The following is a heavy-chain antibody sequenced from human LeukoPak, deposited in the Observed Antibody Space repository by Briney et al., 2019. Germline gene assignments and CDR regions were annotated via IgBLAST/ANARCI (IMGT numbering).Heavy chain of an antibody. D-gene: IGHD3-10*02. Sequence: GGSLRLSCASSGFTFSSYGMSWVRQAPGKELEWVSAISSSGSTIYYADSVKGRFTISRDNAKNSLYLQMNSLRAEDTAVYYCAELGITMIGGVWGKGTTVTISS. V-gene: IGHV3-48*04. CDR1: GFTFSSYG. J-gene: IGHJ6*04. CDR2: ISSSGSTI. CDR3: AELGITMIGGV.